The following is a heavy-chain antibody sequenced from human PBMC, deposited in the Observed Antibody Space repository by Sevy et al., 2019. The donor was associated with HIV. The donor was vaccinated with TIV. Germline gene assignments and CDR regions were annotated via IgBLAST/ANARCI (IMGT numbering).Heavy chain of an antibody. CDR2: ISGSGNSA. CDR3: AKGGRSYGDSYFDH. D-gene: IGHD5-18*01. Sequence: GGSLRLSCAASGFTFSISAMTWVRQAPGKGLEWVSVISGSGNSAYYSDSVKGQFTISRDNSKNTLSLKMNSLRAEDTAVYYCAKGGRSYGDSYFDHWGQRTLVTVSS. V-gene: IGHV3-23*01. J-gene: IGHJ4*02. CDR1: GFTFSISA.